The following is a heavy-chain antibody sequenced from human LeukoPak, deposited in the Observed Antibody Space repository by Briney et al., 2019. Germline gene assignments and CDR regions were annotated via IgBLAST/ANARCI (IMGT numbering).Heavy chain of an antibody. CDR3: ARDKWVVPGLPDN. V-gene: IGHV3-33*08. Sequence: GGSLRLSCAASGFTFSSSWMHWVRQAPGKGLEWVAVTWYDGSKKYYADSVKGRFTISRDNSKNTLYLQMNSLRVEDTAVYYCARDKWVVPGLPDNWGQGTLVTVSS. D-gene: IGHD2-2*01. J-gene: IGHJ4*02. CDR2: TWYDGSKK. CDR1: GFTFSSSW.